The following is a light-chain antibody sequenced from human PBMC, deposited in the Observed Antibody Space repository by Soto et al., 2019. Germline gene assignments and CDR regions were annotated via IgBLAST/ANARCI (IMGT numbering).Light chain of an antibody. Sequence: ESVLTQSPATLSLSPGERATLSCRASQSVSSYLAWYQQKPGQAPRLLIYDAANRATGIPARFSGSGSGTDFPLTISSLEPEDFAVYYCQQRSNWLFGGGTKVEIK. J-gene: IGKJ4*01. V-gene: IGKV3-11*01. CDR2: DAA. CDR3: QQRSNWL. CDR1: QSVSSY.